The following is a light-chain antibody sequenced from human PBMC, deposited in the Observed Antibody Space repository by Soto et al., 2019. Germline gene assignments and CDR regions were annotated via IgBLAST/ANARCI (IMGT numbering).Light chain of an antibody. J-gene: IGLJ1*01. V-gene: IGLV2-14*01. CDR1: SSDVGGFNY. CDR3: SSYTTSSSYV. CDR2: DVY. Sequence: HSALTQPASVSGSPGQSITISCTGTSSDVGGFNYVSWYQQHPGKAPKLLIFDVYSRPSGISNRFSGYKSGNTASLTISGLQAEDEADYYCSSYTTSSSYVFGAGTKVTV.